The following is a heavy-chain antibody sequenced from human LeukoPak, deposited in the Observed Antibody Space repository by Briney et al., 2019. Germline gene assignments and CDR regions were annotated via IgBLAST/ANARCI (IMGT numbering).Heavy chain of an antibody. D-gene: IGHD1-26*01. CDR3: ARAGGTYYGIAFDI. V-gene: IGHV3-7*01. Sequence: GGSLRLSCAASGFTFSSYWRSWVRQAPGKGLEWVANIKQDGSEEYYVDSVKGRFTISRDNAKNSLYLQMNSLRAEDTAVYYCARAGGTYYGIAFDIWGQGTMVTVSS. CDR2: IKQDGSEE. J-gene: IGHJ3*02. CDR1: GFTFSSYW.